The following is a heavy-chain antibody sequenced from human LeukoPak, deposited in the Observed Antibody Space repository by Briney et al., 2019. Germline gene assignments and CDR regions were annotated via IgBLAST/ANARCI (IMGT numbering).Heavy chain of an antibody. CDR1: GFTFSSYS. CDR2: ITSSARTI. D-gene: IGHD3-22*01. CDR3: ARETAYDSIDAFDI. V-gene: IGHV3-48*01. J-gene: IGHJ3*02. Sequence: GGSLRLSCAASGFTFSSYSMHWVRQAPGGGLEWGSSITSSARTISYADSVKGRFTISRDNAKNSLYLQMNSLRAEDTAVYYCARETAYDSIDAFDIWGQGTMVTVSS.